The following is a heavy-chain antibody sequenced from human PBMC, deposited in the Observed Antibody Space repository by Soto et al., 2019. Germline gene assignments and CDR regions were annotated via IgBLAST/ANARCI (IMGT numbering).Heavy chain of an antibody. J-gene: IGHJ5*02. CDR3: AREGAATLNWFDP. V-gene: IGHV4-34*01. CDR1: GGSFSGYY. Sequence: QVQLQQWGAGLLKPSETLSLTCAVYGGSFSGYYWSWIRQPPGKGLEWIGEINHSGSTNYNPSLKSLVTISVDTSKNQFSLKLSSVTAADTAVYYCAREGAATLNWFDPWGQGTLVTVSS. D-gene: IGHD1-26*01. CDR2: INHSGST.